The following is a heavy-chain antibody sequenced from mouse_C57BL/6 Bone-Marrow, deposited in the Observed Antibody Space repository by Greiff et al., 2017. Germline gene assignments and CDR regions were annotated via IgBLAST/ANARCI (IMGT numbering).Heavy chain of an antibody. CDR2: FYPGSGSI. J-gene: IGHJ4*01. V-gene: IGHV1-62-2*01. CDR3: ARHDDAAHCDVGAMDY. CDR1: GYTFTEYT. D-gene: IGHD1-2*01. Sequence: QVQLQQSGAELVKPGASVKLSCKASGYTFTEYTIHWVKQRSGQGLEWIGWFYPGSGSIKYNEKFKDKATLTADKSSSTVYMELSILTSEDSAVYFCARHDDAAHCDVGAMDYWGQGTSVTVSS.